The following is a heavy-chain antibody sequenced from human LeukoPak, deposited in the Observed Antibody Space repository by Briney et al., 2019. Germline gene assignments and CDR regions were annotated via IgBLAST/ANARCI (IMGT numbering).Heavy chain of an antibody. J-gene: IGHJ4*02. CDR2: IYHSGST. CDR1: GYSISSGYY. Sequence: SETLSLTXTVSGYSISSGYYWGWIRQPPGKGLEWIGSIYHSGSTYYNPSLKSRVTISVDTSKNQFSLKLSSVTAADTAVYYCASRGVLRFLEWLPFDYWGQGTLVTVSS. D-gene: IGHD3-3*01. CDR3: ASRGVLRFLEWLPFDY. V-gene: IGHV4-38-2*02.